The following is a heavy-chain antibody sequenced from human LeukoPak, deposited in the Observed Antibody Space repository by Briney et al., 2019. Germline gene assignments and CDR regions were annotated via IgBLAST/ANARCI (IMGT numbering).Heavy chain of an antibody. CDR2: IYYSGST. Sequence: SETLSLTCTVSGGSISSYYWNWIRQPPGKGLEWIGYIYYSGSTNYNPSLKSRVTISVDTSKNQFSLKLSSVTAADTAVYYCAREERYSSSWGRYYYYGMDVWGQGTTVTVSS. CDR3: AREERYSSSWGRYYYYGMDV. D-gene: IGHD6-13*01. J-gene: IGHJ6*02. CDR1: GGSISSYY. V-gene: IGHV4-59*12.